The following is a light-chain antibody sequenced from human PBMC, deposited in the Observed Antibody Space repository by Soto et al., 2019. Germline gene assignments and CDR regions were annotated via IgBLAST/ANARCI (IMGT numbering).Light chain of an antibody. CDR2: DAS. J-gene: IGKJ1*01. CDR1: QSISSW. V-gene: IGKV1-5*01. Sequence: DIQMTQSPSTLSGSVGDRVTITCRASQSISSWLAWYQQKPGKAPKLLIYDASSLESGVPSRFSGSGSGTEFTLTISSLRPDDFATYYCQQYNSYWTFGQGTKV. CDR3: QQYNSYWT.